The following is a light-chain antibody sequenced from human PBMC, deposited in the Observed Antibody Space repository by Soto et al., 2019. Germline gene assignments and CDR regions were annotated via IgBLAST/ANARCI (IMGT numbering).Light chain of an antibody. CDR1: QSVTTR. CDR2: GAS. V-gene: IGKV3-20*01. CDR3: QQYGGSPIT. J-gene: IGKJ5*01. Sequence: IVWTQSPGTLSLSPGERVTLSCRASQSVTTRLAWYQHKPGQAPTRLMSGASNRASGVPVRFSGSGSGTDFTLTITRLEPEDFALYYCQQYGGSPITFGLGTRLEIK.